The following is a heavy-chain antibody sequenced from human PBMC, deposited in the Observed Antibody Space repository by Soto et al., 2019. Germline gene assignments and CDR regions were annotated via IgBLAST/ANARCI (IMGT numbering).Heavy chain of an antibody. Sequence: QVQLVQSGAEVKKPGSSVKVSCKASGGTFSSYAISWVRQAPGQGLEWMGGIIPIFGTANYAQELQGRVRITADESTSTAYMELSSLRSEDTAVYYCARTYPRKDPLMIWFDPWGQGTLVTVSS. J-gene: IGHJ5*02. CDR2: IIPIFGTA. CDR1: GGTFSSYA. D-gene: IGHD3-16*01. V-gene: IGHV1-69*01. CDR3: ARTYPRKDPLMIWFDP.